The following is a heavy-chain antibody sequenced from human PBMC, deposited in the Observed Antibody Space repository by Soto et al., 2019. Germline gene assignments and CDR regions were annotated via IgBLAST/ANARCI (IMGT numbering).Heavy chain of an antibody. D-gene: IGHD3-3*01. Sequence: KTLSLTGTVSGGSLRGNTYYGGWSRQPTGKGLGWIGNIYYRGSTYYDPSLKSRVTISVDTSKNQFSLKLSSVTAADTAVYYCARLTPAPTSGYSKYYFDXWGQGTPGTVSX. CDR1: GGSLRGNTYY. CDR3: ARLTPAPTSGYSKYYFDX. CDR2: IYYRGST. V-gene: IGHV4-39*01. J-gene: IGHJ4*02.